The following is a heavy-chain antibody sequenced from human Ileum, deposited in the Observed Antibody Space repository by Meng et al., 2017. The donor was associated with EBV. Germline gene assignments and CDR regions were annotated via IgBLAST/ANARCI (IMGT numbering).Heavy chain of an antibody. V-gene: IGHV4-4*02. CDR3: ASSDYYRSDY. CDR1: GGSISRSDW. CDR2: TSHSGST. J-gene: IGHJ4*02. Sequence: QVPLQESGPGLVKPSETLSLTCPVSGGSISRSDWWSWVRQPPGKGLEWIGETSHSGSTNYSPSLKSRVTISLDKSKNQLSLKLNSVTAADTAVYYCASSDYYRSDYWGQGTLVTVSS. D-gene: IGHD3-22*01.